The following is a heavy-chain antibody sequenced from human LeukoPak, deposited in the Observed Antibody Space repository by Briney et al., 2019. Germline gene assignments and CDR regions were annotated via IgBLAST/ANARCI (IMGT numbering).Heavy chain of an antibody. J-gene: IGHJ4*02. CDR1: GGSISSSSYY. Sequence: SETLSLTCTVSGGSISSSSYYWGWIRQPPGKGLEWIGSIYYSGSTYYNPSLKSRVTISVDTSKNQFSLKLSSVTAADTAVYYCARGRWLQFVENWGQGTLVTVSS. CDR2: IYYSGST. V-gene: IGHV4-39*01. CDR3: ARGRWLQFVEN. D-gene: IGHD5-24*01.